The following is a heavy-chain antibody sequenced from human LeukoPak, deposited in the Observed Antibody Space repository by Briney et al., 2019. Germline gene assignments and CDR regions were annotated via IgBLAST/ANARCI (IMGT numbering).Heavy chain of an antibody. J-gene: IGHJ6*03. Sequence: SETLSLTCTVSGGYISNYYWTWIRQPPGKGLEWIGYISYSGRTKDNPSLKSRVTISIDTFKNQFSLKLSSVTAADTAVYYCARVHYFDSSGYYSSTYYYYMDVWGKGTTVTVSS. CDR3: ARVHYFDSSGYYSSTYYYYMDV. CDR2: ISYSGRT. D-gene: IGHD3-22*01. CDR1: GGYISNYY. V-gene: IGHV4-59*01.